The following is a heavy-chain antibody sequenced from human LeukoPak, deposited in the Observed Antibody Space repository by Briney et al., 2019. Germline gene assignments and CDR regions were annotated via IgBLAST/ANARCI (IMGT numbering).Heavy chain of an antibody. CDR1: GGSISSSSYY. Sequence: PSETLSLTCTVSGGSISSSSYYWSWIRQPAGKGLEWIGRIYTSGSTNYNPSLKSRVTISVDTSKNQFSLKLSSVTAADTAVYYCARAAAASYYYFDYWGQGTLVTVSS. CDR2: IYTSGST. V-gene: IGHV4-61*02. D-gene: IGHD6-13*01. CDR3: ARAAAASYYYFDY. J-gene: IGHJ4*02.